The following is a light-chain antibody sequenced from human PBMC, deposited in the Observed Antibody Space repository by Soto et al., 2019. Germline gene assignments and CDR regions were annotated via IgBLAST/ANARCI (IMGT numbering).Light chain of an antibody. CDR1: SSNIGNNY. CDR3: GTWDSSLSAGV. J-gene: IGLJ3*02. CDR2: ENN. V-gene: IGLV1-51*02. Sequence: QSVLTQPPSVSAAPGQKVTISCSGSSSNIGNNYVSWYQQLPGTAPKLLIYENNKRPSGIPDRFSGSKSGTSATLGITGLETGDEGDYYCGTWDSSLSAGVFGGGTKLTVL.